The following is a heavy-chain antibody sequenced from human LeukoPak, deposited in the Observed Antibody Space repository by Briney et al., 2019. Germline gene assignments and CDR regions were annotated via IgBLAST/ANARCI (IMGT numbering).Heavy chain of an antibody. V-gene: IGHV1-69*06. CDR2: IIPIFGTA. D-gene: IGHD3-10*01. Sequence: SVKVSCKASGGTFSSYAISWVRQAPGQGLEWMGGIIPIFGTANYAQKFQGRVTITADKSTSTAYMELSSLRSENTAVYYCASAATSYGSGSYVDYWGQGTLVTVSS. J-gene: IGHJ4*02. CDR1: GGTFSSYA. CDR3: ASAATSYGSGSYVDY.